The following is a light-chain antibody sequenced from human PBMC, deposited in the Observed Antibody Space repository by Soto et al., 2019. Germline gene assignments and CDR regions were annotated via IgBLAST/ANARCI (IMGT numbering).Light chain of an antibody. CDR3: QQRSNWPST. Sequence: EIVLTQSPVTLSLSPGERATLSCRASQSVSSYLAWYQQKPGQAPRLLIYDASNRATGIPARFSGSGSGTVCTLTISSLEPEDFAVYYCQQRSNWPSTFGGGTKVEIK. V-gene: IGKV3-11*01. J-gene: IGKJ4*01. CDR1: QSVSSY. CDR2: DAS.